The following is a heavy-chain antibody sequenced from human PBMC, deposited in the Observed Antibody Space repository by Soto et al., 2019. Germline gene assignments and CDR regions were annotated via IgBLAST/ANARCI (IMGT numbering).Heavy chain of an antibody. CDR3: ARDRGAARTLDAFDI. Sequence: QVHLVQSGADRKEPGASVKVSCKTSGYTFSGYGISWVRQAPGQGHEWMGWISGYNGNTNYAQKFQGRVIMTTDTSTSTAYMELRSLRSDDTAVYYCARDRGAARTLDAFDIWGQGTMVTVSS. V-gene: IGHV1-18*01. CDR1: GYTFSGYG. J-gene: IGHJ3*02. CDR2: ISGYNGNT. D-gene: IGHD6-6*01.